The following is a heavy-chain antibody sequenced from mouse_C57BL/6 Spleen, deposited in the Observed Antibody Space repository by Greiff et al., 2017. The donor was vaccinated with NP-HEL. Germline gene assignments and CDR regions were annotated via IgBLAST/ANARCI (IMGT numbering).Heavy chain of an antibody. D-gene: IGHD2-4*01. V-gene: IGHV3-6*01. CDR2: ISYDGSN. Sequence: EVQLVESGPGLVKPSQSLSLTCSVTGYSITSGYYWNWIRQFPGNKLEWMGYISYDGSNNYNPSLKNRISITRDTSKNQFFLKLNSVTTEDTATYYCARCYDYDGYAMDYWGQGTSVTVSS. CDR1: GYSITSGYY. CDR3: ARCYDYDGYAMDY. J-gene: IGHJ4*01.